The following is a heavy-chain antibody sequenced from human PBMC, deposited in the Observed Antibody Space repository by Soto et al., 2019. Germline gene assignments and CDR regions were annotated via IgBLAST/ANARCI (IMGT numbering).Heavy chain of an antibody. CDR3: ARLYYDYV. CDR1: GHTFSTYS. CDR2: IDSSGDNI. D-gene: IGHD3-3*01. J-gene: IGHJ6*02. V-gene: IGHV3-48*02. Sequence: LRLSCVASGHTFSTYSMNWVRQAPGKGLEWISYIDSSGDNIDYADSVKGRFIISRDNDKNSLYLQMNSLRDEDTAVYYCARLYYDYVWGQGTTVTVSS.